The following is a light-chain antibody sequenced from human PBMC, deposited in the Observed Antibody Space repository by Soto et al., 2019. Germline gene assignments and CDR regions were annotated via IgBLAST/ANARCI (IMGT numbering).Light chain of an antibody. CDR1: QSISIN. J-gene: IGKJ4*01. Sequence: EIVMAQSPATLSVSPGERPILSCTASQSISINLAWYQQKPGQAPRLLIYAASNRATGVPARFSGSWSGTEFTLTISSLQSEDFAVYYCQQRSSWPLTFGGGTKVDIK. CDR3: QQRSSWPLT. V-gene: IGKV3-15*01. CDR2: AAS.